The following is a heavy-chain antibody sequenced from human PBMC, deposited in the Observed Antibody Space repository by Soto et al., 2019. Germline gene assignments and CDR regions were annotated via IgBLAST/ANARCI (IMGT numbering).Heavy chain of an antibody. V-gene: IGHV3-48*02. D-gene: IGHD1-7*01. J-gene: IGHJ6*02. CDR3: ARVPTGTTLDYYYYYGMDV. CDR2: ISSSSSTI. CDR1: GFTFSSYS. Sequence: GGALRLSCAASGFTFSSYSMNWVRQAPGKGLEWVSYISSSSSTIYYADSVKGRFTISRDNAKNSLYLQMNSLRDEDTAVYYCARVPTGTTLDYYYYYGMDVWGQGTTVTVSS.